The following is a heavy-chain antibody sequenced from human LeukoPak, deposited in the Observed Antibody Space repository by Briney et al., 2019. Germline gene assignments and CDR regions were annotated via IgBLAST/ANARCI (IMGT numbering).Heavy chain of an antibody. V-gene: IGHV3-53*01. CDR3: AISDSVAVGSDIPDY. D-gene: IGHD6-19*01. J-gene: IGHJ4*02. Sequence: TGGSLRLSCAASGFTVSNNYMSWVRPAPGKGLEWVPVIYSDGRTYYAKSVKGRFTISRDNSENTLYLQMNSLRAEDTAVYYCAISDSVAVGSDIPDYWGQGTLVTVSS. CDR1: GFTVSNNY. CDR2: IYSDGRT.